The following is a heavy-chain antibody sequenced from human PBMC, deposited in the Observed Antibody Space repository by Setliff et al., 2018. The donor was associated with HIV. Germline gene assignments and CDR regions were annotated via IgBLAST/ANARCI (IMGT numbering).Heavy chain of an antibody. CDR1: GFAFSSYS. J-gene: IGHJ6*03. Sequence: RLSCAASGFAFSSYSMNWVRQSPGKGLEWVSSITTSYTSIYYADSVKGRFTISRDNARNSLYLQMNSLRAEDTAVYYCTRDYAFDWNSVMDVWGKGTTVTVSS. D-gene: IGHD1-7*01. V-gene: IGHV3-21*01. CDR2: ITTSYTSI. CDR3: TRDYAFDWNSVMDV.